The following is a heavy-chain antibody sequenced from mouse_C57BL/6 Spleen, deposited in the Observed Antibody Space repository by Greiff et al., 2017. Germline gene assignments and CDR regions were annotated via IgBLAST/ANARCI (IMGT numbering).Heavy chain of an antibody. V-gene: IGHV1-80*01. J-gene: IGHJ2*01. CDR2: IYPGDGDT. Sequence: VQLQQSGAELVKPGASVKISCKASGYAFSSYWMNWVKQRPGKGLEWIGQIYPGDGDTNYNGKFKGKATLTADKSSSTAYMQLSSLTSEDSAVYFCAIIYYDYDNFDYWGQGTTLTVSS. D-gene: IGHD2-4*01. CDR1: GYAFSSYW. CDR3: AIIYYDYDNFDY.